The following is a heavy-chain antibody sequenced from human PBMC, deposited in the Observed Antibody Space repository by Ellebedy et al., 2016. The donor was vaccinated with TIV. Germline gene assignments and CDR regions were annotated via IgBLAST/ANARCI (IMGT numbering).Heavy chain of an antibody. J-gene: IGHJ4*02. V-gene: IGHV3-53*01. CDR2: IYGGGTI. Sequence: GESLKISCAASGFTVSSNFMTWVRQAPGKGLEWVSVIYGGGTIRYADSVKGRFTISRDNSKNTVDLQMNSLRAEDTAVYYCAREIRGRWYYFDHWGQGTLLTVSS. CDR3: AREIRGRWYYFDH. CDR1: GFTVSSNF. D-gene: IGHD1-26*01.